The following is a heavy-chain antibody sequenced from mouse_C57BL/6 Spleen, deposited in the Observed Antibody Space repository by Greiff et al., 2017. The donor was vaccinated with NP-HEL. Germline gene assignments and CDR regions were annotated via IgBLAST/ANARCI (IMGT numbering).Heavy chain of an antibody. CDR2: IHPNSGST. CDR1: GYTFTSYW. V-gene: IGHV1-64*01. CDR3: ARRIYYYGSSYEGDYFDY. D-gene: IGHD1-1*01. J-gene: IGHJ2*01. Sequence: VQLQQPGAELVKPGASVKLSCKASGYTFTSYWMHWVKQRPGQGLEWIGMIHPNSGSTNYNEKFKSKATLTVDKSSSTAYMQLSSLTSEDSAVYYCARRIYYYGSSYEGDYFDYWGQGTTLTVSS.